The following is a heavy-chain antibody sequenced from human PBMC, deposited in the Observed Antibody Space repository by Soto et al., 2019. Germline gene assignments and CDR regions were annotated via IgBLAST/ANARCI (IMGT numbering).Heavy chain of an antibody. CDR1: GFTFSSYA. Sequence: PGGSLRLSCAASGFTFSSYAMSWVRQAPGKGLEWVSAISGSGGSTYYADSVKDRFTISRDNSKNTLYLQMNSLRAEDTAVYYCAKGDIVLMVYATVIGAFDYWGQGTLVTVSS. J-gene: IGHJ4*02. V-gene: IGHV3-23*01. CDR3: AKGDIVLMVYATVIGAFDY. CDR2: ISGSGGST. D-gene: IGHD2-8*01.